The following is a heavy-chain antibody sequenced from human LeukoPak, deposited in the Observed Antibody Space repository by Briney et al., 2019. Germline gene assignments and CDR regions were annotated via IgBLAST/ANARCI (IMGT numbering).Heavy chain of an antibody. CDR1: GGSFSGYY. CDR3: ARTTVVRTYYFDY. D-gene: IGHD4-17*01. CDR2: INHSGST. V-gene: IGHV4-34*01. J-gene: IGHJ4*02. Sequence: PSETLSLTCAVYGGSFSGYYWSWIRQPPGKGLEWIGEINHSGSTNYYPSLKSRVTISVDTSKNQFSLKLSSVIAADTAVYYCARTTVVRTYYFDYWSQGTLVTVSS.